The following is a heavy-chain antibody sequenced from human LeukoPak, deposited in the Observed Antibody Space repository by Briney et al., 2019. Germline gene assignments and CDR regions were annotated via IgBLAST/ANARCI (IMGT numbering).Heavy chain of an antibody. D-gene: IGHD5-18*01. CDR1: GFTFSSYG. CDR2: ISYDRSNK. CDR3: AKDYSYGYVSDY. Sequence: GGSLRLSCAASGFTFSSYGMHWVRQAPGKGLEWVAVISYDRSNKYCADSVKGRFTISRDNSKNTLYLQMNSLRAEDTAVYYCAKDYSYGYVSDYWGQGTLVTVSS. V-gene: IGHV3-30*18. J-gene: IGHJ4*02.